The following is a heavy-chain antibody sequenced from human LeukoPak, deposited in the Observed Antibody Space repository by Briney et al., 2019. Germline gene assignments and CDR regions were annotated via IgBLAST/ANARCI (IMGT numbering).Heavy chain of an antibody. J-gene: IGHJ3*02. CDR1: GFSFTSYW. D-gene: IGHD2-15*01. CDR3: APDPGWSSFDI. CDR2: INQDAGTT. Sequence: GGSLRLSCVASGFSFTSYWMSWVRQAPGKGLEFVANINQDAGTTNYVDAVRGRFTISRDNAENSLYLQMRSLRPEDTALYYCAPDPGWSSFDIWGQGIMVTVSS. V-gene: IGHV3-7*01.